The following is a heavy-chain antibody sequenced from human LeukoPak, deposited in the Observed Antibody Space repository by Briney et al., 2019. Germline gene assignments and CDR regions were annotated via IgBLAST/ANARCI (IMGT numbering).Heavy chain of an antibody. CDR1: GGSISSGGYY. V-gene: IGHV4-39*01. J-gene: IGHJ4*02. D-gene: IGHD5-18*01. CDR3: ASQLFVDTAMVNLFDY. Sequence: PSQTLSLTCTVSGGSISSGGYYWGWIRQPPGKGLEWIGSIYYSGSAYYNPSLKSRVTISVDTSKNQFSLKLSSVTAADTAVYYCASQLFVDTAMVNLFDYWGQGTLVTVSS. CDR2: IYYSGSA.